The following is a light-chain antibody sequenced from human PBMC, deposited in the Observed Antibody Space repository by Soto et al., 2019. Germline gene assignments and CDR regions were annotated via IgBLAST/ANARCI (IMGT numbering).Light chain of an antibody. V-gene: IGKV3-15*01. CDR3: QGYGNSRT. CDR2: GAS. Sequence: EIVMTQSPSTLSVSPGERATLSCRASQSVSIDLAWYQQTPGQAPRLLIYGASTRATGIPVRFSGSASGTEFTLTISRLEPEDFAVYYCQGYGNSRTFGQGTKVDIK. CDR1: QSVSID. J-gene: IGKJ1*01.